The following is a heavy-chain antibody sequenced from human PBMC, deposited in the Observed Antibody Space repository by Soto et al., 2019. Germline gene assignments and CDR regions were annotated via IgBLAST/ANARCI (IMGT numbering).Heavy chain of an antibody. Sequence: SVTLSVNCPIPCAFIRRSNLYWGWIRQAPGKGLEWIGSIYYSGSTYYNPSLKSRVTISVDTSKNQFSLKLSSVTAADTAVYYCARHDGARRQLWGGPNDAFDIWGQGTMVT. V-gene: IGHV4-39*01. CDR1: CAFIRRSNLY. J-gene: IGHJ3*02. CDR2: IYYSGST. D-gene: IGHD5-18*01. CDR3: ARHDGARRQLWGGPNDAFDI.